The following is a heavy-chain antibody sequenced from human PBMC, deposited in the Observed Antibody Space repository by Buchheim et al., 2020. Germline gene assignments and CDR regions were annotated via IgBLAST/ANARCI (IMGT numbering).Heavy chain of an antibody. CDR2: IYYSGST. V-gene: IGHV4-30-4*01. J-gene: IGHJ4*02. D-gene: IGHD3-10*01. CDR3: ASSARGSAQFEY. CDR1: GGSISRADYY. Sequence: QVQLQESGPGLVKPSQTLSLTCTVSGGSISRADYYWSWLRQPPGKGLEWIGYIYYSGSTYYNPSLKSRVTISVEQSKNQFSLKLSSVTAADTAVFYCASSARGSAQFEYWGQGTL.